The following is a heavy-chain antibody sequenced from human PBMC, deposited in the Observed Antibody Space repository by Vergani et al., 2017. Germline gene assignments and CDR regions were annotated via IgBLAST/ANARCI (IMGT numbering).Heavy chain of an antibody. V-gene: IGHV1-69*08. CDR3: AREVGSYYGSGSLGSVDY. D-gene: IGHD3-10*01. CDR1: GGTFSSYT. Sequence: QVQLVQSGAEVKKPGSSVKVSCKASGGTFSSYTISWVRQAPGQGLEWMGRIIPILGIANYAQKFQGRVTITADKSTSTAYMELSSLRSEDTAVYYCAREVGSYYGSGSLGSVDYWGQGTLVTVSS. CDR2: IIPILGIA. J-gene: IGHJ4*02.